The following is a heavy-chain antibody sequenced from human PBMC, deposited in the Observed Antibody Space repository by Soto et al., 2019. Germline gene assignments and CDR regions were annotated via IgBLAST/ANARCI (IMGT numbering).Heavy chain of an antibody. D-gene: IGHD2-15*01. J-gene: IGHJ5*02. CDR2: IYHNGRS. CDR3: ARSQGVVPTNAFDP. V-gene: IGHV4-4*02. Sequence: SGTLSLTCGVSGGSINSIDWWSWVRQTPGKGLEWIGEIYHNGRSNYNPSLKSRVTLSIDKSKNQFFLNLTTVTAADTAVYYCARSQGVVPTNAFDPWGQGTLVTVSS. CDR1: GGSINSIDW.